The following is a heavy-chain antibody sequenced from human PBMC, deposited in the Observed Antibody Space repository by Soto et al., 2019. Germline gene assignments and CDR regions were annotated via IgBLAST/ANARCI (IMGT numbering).Heavy chain of an antibody. J-gene: IGHJ4*02. V-gene: IGHV1-18*01. CDR3: ARGGTPIDH. Sequence: QVQLVQSGAEVKKPGASVKVSCKASGYTFTNFGISWVRQAPGQGLEWMGWISAYNGNTNYAQNCEGRATRTTDTPTGTANRGRRSRSSDDTAGYYGARGGTPIDHWGQETLVTFSS. D-gene: IGHD3-16*01. CDR1: GYTFTNFG. CDR2: ISAYNGNT.